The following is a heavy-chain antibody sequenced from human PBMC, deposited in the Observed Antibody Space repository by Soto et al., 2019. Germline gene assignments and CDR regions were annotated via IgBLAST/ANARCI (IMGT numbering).Heavy chain of an antibody. J-gene: IGHJ4*02. CDR3: ARGHTANAAMVTGQFDY. CDR1: GFTFYNYA. D-gene: IGHD5-18*01. Sequence: QVQLVESGGGVVQPGTSLRLSCAASGFTFYNYALHWVRRAPGKGLEWVAVISYDGSIKYYADSVKGRFTISRDNSKNTLYLQMNSPRAEDMAIYHCARGHTANAAMVTGQFDYWGQGTLVTVSS. V-gene: IGHV3-30-3*01. CDR2: ISYDGSIK.